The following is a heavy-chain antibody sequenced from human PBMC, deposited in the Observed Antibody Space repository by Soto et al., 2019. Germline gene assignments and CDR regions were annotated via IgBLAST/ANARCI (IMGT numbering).Heavy chain of an antibody. D-gene: IGHD1-26*01. CDR3: ASSSGGARWFDP. CDR1: GGTFSSYT. Sequence: QVQLVQSGAEVKKPGSSVKVSCKASGGTFSSYTISWVRQAPGQGLEWMGRIIPILGIANYAQKFQGRVXIXAXRSTSTAYMELSSLRSEDTAVYYCASSSGGARWFDPWGQGTLVTVSS. V-gene: IGHV1-69*02. CDR2: IIPILGIA. J-gene: IGHJ5*02.